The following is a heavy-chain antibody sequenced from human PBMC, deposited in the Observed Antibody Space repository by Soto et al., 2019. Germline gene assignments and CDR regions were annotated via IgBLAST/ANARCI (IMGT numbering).Heavy chain of an antibody. V-gene: IGHV1-18*01. CDR3: ARGTASSTSFYYYYYMDV. CDR2: ISAYNGNT. J-gene: IGHJ6*03. D-gene: IGHD2-2*01. Sequence: EASVKVSCKASGYTFTSYGISWVRQAPGQGLEWMGWISAYNGNTNYAQKLQGRVTMTTDTSTSTAYMELRSLRSDDTAVYYCARGTASSTSFYYYYYMDVWGKGTTVTVSS. CDR1: GYTFTSYG.